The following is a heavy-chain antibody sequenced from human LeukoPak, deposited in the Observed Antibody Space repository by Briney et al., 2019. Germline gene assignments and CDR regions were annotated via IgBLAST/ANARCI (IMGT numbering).Heavy chain of an antibody. CDR3: ARGMLHYYDSSGYYY. V-gene: IGHV3-48*01. CDR2: ISSSSSTI. CDR1: GFTFSSYS. J-gene: IGHJ1*01. D-gene: IGHD3-22*01. Sequence: GGSLRLSCAASGFTFSSYSMNWVRQAPGQGLEWVSYISSSSSTIYYADSVKGRFTISRDNAKNSLYLQMNSLRAEDTAVYYCARGMLHYYDSSGYYYWGQGTLVTVSS.